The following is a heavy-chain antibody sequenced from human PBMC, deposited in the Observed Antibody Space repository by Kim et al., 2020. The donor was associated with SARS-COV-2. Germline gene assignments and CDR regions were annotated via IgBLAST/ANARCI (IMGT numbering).Heavy chain of an antibody. CDR2: IIPILGIA. Sequence: SVKVSCKASGGTFSSYTISWVRQAPGQGLEWMGRIIPILGIANYAQKFQGRVTITADKSTSTAYMELSSLRSEDTAVYYCAREGIRSSWPLDYWGQGTLVTVSS. CDR3: AREGIRSSWPLDY. J-gene: IGHJ4*02. V-gene: IGHV1-69*04. CDR1: GGTFSSYT. D-gene: IGHD6-13*01.